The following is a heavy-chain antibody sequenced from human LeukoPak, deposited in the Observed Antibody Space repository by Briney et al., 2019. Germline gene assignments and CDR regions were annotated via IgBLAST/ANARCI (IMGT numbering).Heavy chain of an antibody. D-gene: IGHD1-26*01. J-gene: IGHJ6*02. Sequence: GASVKVSCKASGYTFTSYAMNWVRQAPGQGLEWMGWINTNTGNPTYAQGFTGRFVFSLDTSVSTAYLQISSLKAEDTAVYYCARPDSGSYYVHYYYYGMDVWGQGTTVTVSS. CDR1: GYTFTSYA. CDR2: INTNTGNP. V-gene: IGHV7-4-1*02. CDR3: ARPDSGSYYVHYYYYGMDV.